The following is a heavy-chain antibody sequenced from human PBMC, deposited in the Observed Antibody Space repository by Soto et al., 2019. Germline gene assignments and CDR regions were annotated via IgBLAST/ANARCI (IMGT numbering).Heavy chain of an antibody. CDR1: GFTFSSYE. J-gene: IGHJ4*02. CDR3: ASSTYCGGDCYYFDY. Sequence: PGGSLKLSCAASGFTFSSYEMNWVRHAPGKGLEWVSYISSSGSTIYYADSVKGRFTISRDNAKNSLYLQMNSLRAEDTAVYYCASSTYCGGDCYYFDYWGQGTLVTVSS. D-gene: IGHD2-21*02. CDR2: ISSSGSTI. V-gene: IGHV3-48*03.